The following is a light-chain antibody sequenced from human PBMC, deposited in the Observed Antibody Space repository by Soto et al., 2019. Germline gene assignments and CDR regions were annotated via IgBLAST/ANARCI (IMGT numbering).Light chain of an antibody. Sequence: QSALTQPPSASGSPGQSVTISCSGTSSDVGGYSYVSWHQQHPGKAPKLMIYEVSKRPSGVPDRFSGSKSGNTASLIVSGLQAEDEADYYCSSYAGSNNFVFGTG. CDR2: EVS. V-gene: IGLV2-8*01. J-gene: IGLJ1*01. CDR3: SSYAGSNNFV. CDR1: SSDVGGYSY.